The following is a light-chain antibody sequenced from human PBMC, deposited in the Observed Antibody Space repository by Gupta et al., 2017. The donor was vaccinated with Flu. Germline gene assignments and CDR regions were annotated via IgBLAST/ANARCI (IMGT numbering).Light chain of an antibody. CDR3: QHYSFSSTMYT. CDR1: QSVTSTD. J-gene: IGKJ2*01. V-gene: IGKV3-20*01. CDR2: GAS. Sequence: IVFLHSPGPLSLSPGYRAPLSCSASQSVTSTDLAWYQQKPGEAPRLLMYGASNRATGIADRFRGGGSGTDFTLNISRLEPEDFAVYYCQHYSFSSTMYTFGQGTKLEIK.